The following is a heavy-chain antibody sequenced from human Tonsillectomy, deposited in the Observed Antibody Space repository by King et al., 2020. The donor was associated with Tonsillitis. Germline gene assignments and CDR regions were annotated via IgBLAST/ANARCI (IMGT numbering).Heavy chain of an antibody. V-gene: IGHV4-34*01. J-gene: IGHJ3*02. D-gene: IGHD3-22*01. Sequence: VQLQQWGAGLLKPSETLSLTCGVYGGSFSAYYWSWIRQPPGKGLEWIGEINQSGSTNYNPSLKSRVTISVDTSKNQFSLKLSYVTPADTAVYYLARGDYYDTSRFYIWGQGQMVTVSS. CDR3: ARGDYYDTSRFYI. CDR1: GGSFSAYY. CDR2: INQSGST.